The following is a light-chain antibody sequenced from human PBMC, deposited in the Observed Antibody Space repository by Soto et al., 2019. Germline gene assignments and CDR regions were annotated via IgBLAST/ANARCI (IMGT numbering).Light chain of an antibody. CDR1: QSISNH. J-gene: IGKJ4*02. Sequence: VKDGVIIIRRASQSISNHLNWYQQKPGKAPKLLIFAASSLHSGVPSRFSCSGSGTEFTLTISSLQPAGFALYNCQHTYRSPRTCGVGTKVEIK. CDR3: QHTYRSPRT. CDR2: AAS. V-gene: IGKV1-39*01.